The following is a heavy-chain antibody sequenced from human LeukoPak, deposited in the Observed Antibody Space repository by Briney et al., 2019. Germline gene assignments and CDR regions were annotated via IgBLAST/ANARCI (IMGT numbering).Heavy chain of an antibody. CDR2: FFSDGGRT. J-gene: IGHJ4*02. CDR1: GFTFSSYW. CDR3: AKMYSGGSCYDGLGD. D-gene: IGHD2-15*01. V-gene: IGHV3-74*01. Sequence: GGSLRLSCAASGFTFSSYWMHWVRQGPGKGLVWVSRFFSDGGRTTYADSVKGRFTISRDNSKNTLYLQMNSLRAEDTAVYYCAKMYSGGSCYDGLGDWGQGTLVTVSS.